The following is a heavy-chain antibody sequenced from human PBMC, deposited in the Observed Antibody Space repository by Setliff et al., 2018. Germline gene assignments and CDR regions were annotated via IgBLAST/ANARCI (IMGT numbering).Heavy chain of an antibody. CDR3: VSALIRRVAVAGKSQFDY. CDR1: GGFSTHA. Sequence: SVKVSCKASGGFSTHAISWVRQVPGQGLEWMGGIIPILGTTDYAQNFQGRVTITTDESTSSAYLEMSNLRSEDTAVYYCVSALIRRVAVAGKSQFDYWGQGTLVTVSS. CDR2: IIPILGTT. V-gene: IGHV1-69*05. J-gene: IGHJ4*01. D-gene: IGHD6-19*01.